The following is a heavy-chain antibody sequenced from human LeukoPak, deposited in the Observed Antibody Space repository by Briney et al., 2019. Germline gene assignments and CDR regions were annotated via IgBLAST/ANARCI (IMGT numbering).Heavy chain of an antibody. D-gene: IGHD2-15*01. J-gene: IGHJ6*02. CDR3: ARDPLVVVAATYYYYYGMDV. CDR2: ISAYNGNT. CDR1: GYTFTSYG. Sequence: ASVKVSCKASGYTFTSYGISWVRQAPGQGLEWMGWISAYNGNTNYAQKLQGRVTMTTGTSTSTAYMELRSLGSDDTAVYYCARDPLVVVAATYYYYYGMDVWGQGTTVTVSS. V-gene: IGHV1-18*01.